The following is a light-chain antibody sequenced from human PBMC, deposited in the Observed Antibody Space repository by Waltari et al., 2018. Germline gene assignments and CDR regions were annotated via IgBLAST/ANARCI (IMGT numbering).Light chain of an antibody. Sequence: EIVFTQSPGTLSLSPGAGPTLSCRASQSVGRSLAWYQQKPGQAPRLLIYGASNRAPGIPDRFSGSGSGTDFSLTISRLEPEDFGLYSCQHYVRLPATFGQGTKVEIK. CDR2: GAS. V-gene: IGKV3-20*01. J-gene: IGKJ1*01. CDR3: QHYVRLPAT. CDR1: QSVGRS.